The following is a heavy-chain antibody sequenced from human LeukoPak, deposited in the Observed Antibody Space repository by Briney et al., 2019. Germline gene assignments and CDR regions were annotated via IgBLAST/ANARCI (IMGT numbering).Heavy chain of an antibody. CDR3: ARGTDYYDSSGYLDY. D-gene: IGHD3-22*01. J-gene: IGHJ4*02. CDR2: IIPILGIA. V-gene: IGHV1-69*04. CDR1: GGTFSSYA. Sequence: GASVKVSCKASGGTFSSYAISWVRQAPGQGLEWMGRIIPILGIANYAQKFQGRVTITADKSTSTAYMELSSLRSEDTAVYYCARGTDYYDSSGYLDYWGQGTLVTVSS.